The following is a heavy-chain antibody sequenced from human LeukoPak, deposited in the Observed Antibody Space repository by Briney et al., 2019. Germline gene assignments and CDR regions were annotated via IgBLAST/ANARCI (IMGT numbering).Heavy chain of an antibody. CDR1: GDSITDGFQY. Sequence: SETLSLICSVSGDSITDGFQYWDRVRQSPQRGLEWVGSVYYTGTTYFHPSLEGRVTISVDTSQNLFSLNLTSVTAADTATYFCARRATTVLSLGAFCFWRPRTVVTVSS. CDR3: ARRATTVLSLGAFCF. D-gene: IGHD4-11*01. J-gene: IGHJ3*01. CDR2: VYYTGTT. V-gene: IGHV4-39*02.